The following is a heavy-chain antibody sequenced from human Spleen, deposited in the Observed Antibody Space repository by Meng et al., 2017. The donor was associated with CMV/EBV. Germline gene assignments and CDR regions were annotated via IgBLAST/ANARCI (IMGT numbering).Heavy chain of an antibody. J-gene: IGHJ6*02. D-gene: IGHD3-3*01. CDR3: AKAKDFWSDYFFYGMDV. CDR1: GFSFSSHV. CDR2: INRSGGRT. V-gene: IGHV3-23*01. Sequence: GGSLRLSCAASGFSFSSHVMNWVRQAPGKGLEWVSRINRSGGRTYYADSVQGRFNISRDNSKNTLFLQMNSLRAEDTAVYYCAKAKDFWSDYFFYGMDVWGQGTTVTVSS.